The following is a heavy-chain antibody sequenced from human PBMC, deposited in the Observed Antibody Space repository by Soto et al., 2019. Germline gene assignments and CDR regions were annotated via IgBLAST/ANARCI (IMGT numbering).Heavy chain of an antibody. CDR1: GFIFDDYA. CDR2: ISWDSGSI. CDR3: ARVTGSGWYNYFAY. J-gene: IGHJ4*02. D-gene: IGHD6-19*01. V-gene: IGHV3-9*01. Sequence: GGSLRLSCAASGFIFDDYAMHWVRQAPGKGLEWVSGISWDSGSIIYADSVKGRFIISRDNSKNTLYLQMNSLRAEDTAVYYCARVTGSGWYNYFAYWGQGTLVTVSS.